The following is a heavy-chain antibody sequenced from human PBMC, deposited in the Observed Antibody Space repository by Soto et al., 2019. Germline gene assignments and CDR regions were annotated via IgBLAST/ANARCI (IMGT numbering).Heavy chain of an antibody. CDR3: ARDLPQKYCDILTGYLYYYYMDV. D-gene: IGHD3-9*01. CDR2: INAGNGNT. Sequence: GASVKVSCKASGYTFTSYAMHWVRQAPGQRLEWMGWINAGNGNTKYSQKFQGRVTITRDTSASTAYMELSSLRSEDTAVYYCARDLPQKYCDILTGYLYYYYMDVWGKGTTVTVSS. J-gene: IGHJ6*03. V-gene: IGHV1-3*01. CDR1: GYTFTSYA.